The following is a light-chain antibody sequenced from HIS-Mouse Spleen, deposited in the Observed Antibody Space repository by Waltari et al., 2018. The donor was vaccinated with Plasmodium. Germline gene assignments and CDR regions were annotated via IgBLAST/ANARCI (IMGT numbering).Light chain of an antibody. CDR3: QAWDSSTAV. V-gene: IGLV3-1*01. J-gene: IGLJ3*02. Sequence: SYELTQPPSVSVSPGQTASITCSGDKLGDKYACWYQQKPGQSPVLVIYQDSTRPSGIAERFSGSNSGNTATLTVSGTQAMDEADYDCQAWDSSTAVFGGGTKLTVL. CDR1: KLGDKY. CDR2: QDS.